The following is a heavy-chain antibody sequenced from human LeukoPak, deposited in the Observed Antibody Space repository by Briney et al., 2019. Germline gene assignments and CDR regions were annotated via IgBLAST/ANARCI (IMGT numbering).Heavy chain of an antibody. CDR1: GGSFSGYY. Sequence: SETLSLTCAVYGGSFSGYYWSWIRQPPGKGLEWIGEINHSGSTNYNPSLKSRVTISVDTSKNQFSLKLSSVTAADTAVYYGARVQLWSPYYYYGMDVWGKGTTVTVSS. CDR3: ARVQLWSPYYYYGMDV. J-gene: IGHJ6*04. D-gene: IGHD5-18*01. V-gene: IGHV4-34*01. CDR2: INHSGST.